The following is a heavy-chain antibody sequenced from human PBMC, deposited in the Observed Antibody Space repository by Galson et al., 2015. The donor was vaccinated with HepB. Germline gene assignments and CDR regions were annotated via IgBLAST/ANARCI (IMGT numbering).Heavy chain of an antibody. CDR2: IIPIFGTA. J-gene: IGHJ2*01. CDR1: GGTFSSYA. D-gene: IGHD2-8*01. Sequence: SVKVSCKASGGTFSSYAISWVRQAPGQGLEWMGGIIPIFGTANYAQKFQGRVTITAVKSTSTAYMELSSLRSEDTAVYYCAGVLMVHATSWYFDLWGRGTLVTVSS. V-gene: IGHV1-69*06. CDR3: AGVLMVHATSWYFDL.